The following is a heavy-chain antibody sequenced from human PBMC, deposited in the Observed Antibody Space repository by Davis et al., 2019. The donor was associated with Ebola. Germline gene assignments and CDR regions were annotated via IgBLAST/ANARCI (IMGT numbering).Heavy chain of an antibody. CDR2: TYYTSKWFT. CDR1: GDSVSGNNGA. Sequence: LRLSCAISGDSVSGNNGAWNWIRQSPSSGLEWLGRTYYTSKWFTDYAKFVKSRITINPDTSKNQLSLQLNSVTPEDTAVYYCARGWLRSKFDYWGQGTLVTVSS. CDR3: ARGWLRSKFDY. J-gene: IGHJ4*02. D-gene: IGHD5-12*01. V-gene: IGHV6-1*01.